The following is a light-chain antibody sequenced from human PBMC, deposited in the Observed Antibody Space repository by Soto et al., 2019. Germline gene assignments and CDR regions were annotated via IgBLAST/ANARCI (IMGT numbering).Light chain of an antibody. CDR2: DAS. J-gene: IGKJ5*01. V-gene: IGKV3-11*01. Sequence: IVLTQSPCTLSLSPGERATLSCRASQSVSSYLAWYQQKPGQAPRLLIYDASNRATGIPARFSGSGSGTDFTLTISSLEPEDFAVYYCQQRSNWPPSITFGQGTRLETK. CDR3: QQRSNWPPSIT. CDR1: QSVSSY.